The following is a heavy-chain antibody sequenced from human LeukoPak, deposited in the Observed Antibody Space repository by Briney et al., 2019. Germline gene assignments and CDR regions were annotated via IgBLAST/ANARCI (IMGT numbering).Heavy chain of an antibody. CDR2: ISSGGSTI. CDR1: GFTFSDYY. D-gene: IGHD3-16*01. CDR3: ARARLPHYGYYYYYGMDV. V-gene: IGHV3-11*01. Sequence: PGRSLRLSCAASGFTFSDYYMSWIRQAPGKGLAWVSYISSGGSTIYYADSVNGRFTISRDNAKNSLYLPMNSLRAEATAVYYCARARLPHYGYYYYYGMDVWGQGTTVTASS. J-gene: IGHJ6*02.